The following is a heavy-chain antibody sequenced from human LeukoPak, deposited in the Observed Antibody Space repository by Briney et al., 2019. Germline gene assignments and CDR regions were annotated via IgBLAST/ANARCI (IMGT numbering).Heavy chain of an antibody. Sequence: GGSLRLSCAASGFTFSSYEMNWVRQAPGKGLEWVSYISGSSSTIYYADTVKGRFTISRDNAKNSLYLQMNSLRAEDTGVYYCVISSGWKGGYYFDFWGQGTLVTVSA. V-gene: IGHV3-48*03. CDR1: GFTFSSYE. J-gene: IGHJ4*02. CDR3: VISSGWKGGYYFDF. D-gene: IGHD6-19*01. CDR2: ISGSSSTI.